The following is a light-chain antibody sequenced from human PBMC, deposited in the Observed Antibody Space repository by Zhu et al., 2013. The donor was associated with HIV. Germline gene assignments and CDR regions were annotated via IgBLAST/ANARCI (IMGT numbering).Light chain of an antibody. Sequence: QSVLTQPPSVSGAPGQTVTIFCTGSSSSIGAGFDVHWYQQLPGTAPKLLIYDNNKRPSGIPDRFSGSKSGTSATLGITGLQTGDEGDYYCGTWDDSLNTVVFGGGTKLTVL. J-gene: IGLJ2*01. CDR1: SSSIGAGFD. V-gene: IGLV1-51*01. CDR3: GTWDDSLNTVV. CDR2: DNN.